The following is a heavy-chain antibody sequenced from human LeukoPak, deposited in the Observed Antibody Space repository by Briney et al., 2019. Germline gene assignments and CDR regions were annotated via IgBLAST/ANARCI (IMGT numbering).Heavy chain of an antibody. D-gene: IGHD1-1*01. J-gene: IGHJ6*03. V-gene: IGHV4-34*01. Sequence: PSETLSLTCAVYGGSFSGYYWSWIRQPPGKGLEWIGEINHSGSTNYNPSLKSRVTTPVDTSKNQFSLKLSSVTAADTAVYYCARHLWNYYYYMDVWGKGTTVTISS. CDR2: INHSGST. CDR3: ARHLWNYYYYMDV. CDR1: GGSFSGYY.